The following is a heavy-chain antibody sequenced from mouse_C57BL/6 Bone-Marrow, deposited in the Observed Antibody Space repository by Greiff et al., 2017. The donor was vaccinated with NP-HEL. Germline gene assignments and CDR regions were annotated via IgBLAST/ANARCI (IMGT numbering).Heavy chain of an antibody. J-gene: IGHJ3*01. CDR1: GFTFSDYY. Sequence: EVKLVESGGGLVQPGGSLKLSFAASGFTFSDYYMYWVRQTPEKRLEWVAYISNGGGSTYYPDTVKGSFTISRDNAKNTLYLQMSRLKSEDTAMYYCARRDYWGQGTLVTVSA. D-gene: IGHD3-3*01. CDR2: ISNGGGST. CDR3: ARRDY. V-gene: IGHV5-12*01.